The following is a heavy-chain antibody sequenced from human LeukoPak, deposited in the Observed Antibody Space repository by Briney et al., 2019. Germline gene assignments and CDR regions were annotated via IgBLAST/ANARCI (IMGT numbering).Heavy chain of an antibody. J-gene: IGHJ4*02. CDR1: GGSISSGGYY. D-gene: IGHD3-22*01. CDR2: IYYSGST. CDR3: ARDLMYYYDSVSYHFDY. Sequence: TLSLTCTVSGGSISSGGYYWSWIRQHPGKGLEWIGYIYYSGSTYYNPSLKSRVTISVDTSKNQFSLKLSSVTAADTAVYYCARDLMYYYDSVSYHFDYWGQGTLVTVSS. V-gene: IGHV4-31*03.